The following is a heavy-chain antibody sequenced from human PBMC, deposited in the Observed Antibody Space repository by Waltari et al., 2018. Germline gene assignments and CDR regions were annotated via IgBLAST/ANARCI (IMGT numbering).Heavy chain of an antibody. CDR2: FPSTANT. D-gene: IGHD3-16*01. CDR3: ARRWGGRLGPNKDRPPFDY. Sequence: QLQLQESGPRLVKPSETLSLTCSVSGDSSNTSSYYWGCIGQSPGTTLEWLGSFPSTANTYYNPSLKSPLSISIAASKNQFSLNLTSVTTADTATYFCARRWGGRLGPNKDRPPFDYWGQGTLVTVSS. CDR1: GDSSNTSSYY. V-gene: IGHV4-39*01. J-gene: IGHJ4*02.